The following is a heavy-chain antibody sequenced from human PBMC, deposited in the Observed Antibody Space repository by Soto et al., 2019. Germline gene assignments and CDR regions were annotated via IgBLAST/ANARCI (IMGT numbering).Heavy chain of an antibody. D-gene: IGHD3-9*01. CDR3: ARAPYDILTGYYRGFDY. CDR1: GGSISSGGYY. CDR2: IYYSGST. V-gene: IGHV4-31*03. J-gene: IGHJ4*02. Sequence: SETLSLTCTVSGGSISSGGYYWSWIRQHPGKGLEWIGYIYYSGSTYYNPSLKSRVTISVDTSKNQFSLKLSSVTAADTAVYYCARAPYDILTGYYRGFDYWGQGTLVTVSS.